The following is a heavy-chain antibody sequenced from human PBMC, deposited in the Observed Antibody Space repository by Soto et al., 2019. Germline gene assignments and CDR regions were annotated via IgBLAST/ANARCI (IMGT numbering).Heavy chain of an antibody. CDR1: GYTFSDYY. D-gene: IGHD5-18*01. J-gene: IGHJ4*02. CDR3: ARGPRTQLWFPNVY. V-gene: IGHV1-2*02. Sequence: QVQLVQSGAEVQKPGTSVKVSCKASGYTFSDYYVHWLRQAPGQGLEWMGWISPQSGGTHFSPKFEGRVTLTTATSISTAFMVLRRLTSDDTAVYYCARGPRTQLWFPNVYWGQGTLVTVSS. CDR2: ISPQSGGT.